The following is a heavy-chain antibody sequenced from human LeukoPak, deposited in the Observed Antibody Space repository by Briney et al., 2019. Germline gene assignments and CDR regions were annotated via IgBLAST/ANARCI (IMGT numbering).Heavy chain of an antibody. Sequence: SVKVSCKASGGTFSSYAISWVRQAPGQGLEWMGGIIPIFGTANYAQKFQGRVTITTDESTSTAYMELSSLRSEDTAVYYRARVSGVLLDSSGAYFDYWGQGTLVTVSS. D-gene: IGHD3-22*01. CDR3: ARVSGVLLDSSGAYFDY. CDR1: GGTFSSYA. CDR2: IIPIFGTA. J-gene: IGHJ4*02. V-gene: IGHV1-69*05.